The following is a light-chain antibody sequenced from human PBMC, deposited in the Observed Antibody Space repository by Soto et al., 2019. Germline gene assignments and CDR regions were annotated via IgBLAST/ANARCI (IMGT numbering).Light chain of an antibody. CDR1: ERISTW. CDR2: KAS. J-gene: IGKJ1*01. V-gene: IGKV1-5*03. Sequence: DIQMTQSPSTLSASVGDRVTITCRASERISTWLAWYQQKPGKAPKLLIYKASNFQSGRPSRFSVSGSGTGFTLTISSLQPDDFATYYGEQYNNYWTFGQGTKVEIK. CDR3: EQYNNYWT.